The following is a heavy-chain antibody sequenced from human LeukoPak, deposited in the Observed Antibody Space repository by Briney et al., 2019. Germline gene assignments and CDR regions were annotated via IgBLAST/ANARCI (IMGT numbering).Heavy chain of an antibody. J-gene: IGHJ6*02. D-gene: IGHD2-2*02. CDR3: ARIPWYQLLYVDYYYYGMDV. Sequence: SETLSLTCAVYGGSFSGYYWSWIRQPPGKGLEWIGEINHSGSTNHNPSLKSRVTISVDTSKNQFSLKLSSVTAADTAVYYCARIPWYQLLYVDYYYYGMDVWGQGTTATVSS. CDR1: GGSFSGYY. V-gene: IGHV4-34*01. CDR2: INHSGST.